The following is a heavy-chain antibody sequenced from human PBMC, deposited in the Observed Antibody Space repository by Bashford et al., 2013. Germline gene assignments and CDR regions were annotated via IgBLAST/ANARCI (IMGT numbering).Heavy chain of an antibody. J-gene: IGHJ4*02. V-gene: IGHV3-21*01. CDR2: ISSSSSYI. CDR3: ARDNEASPWVRAEPFDY. Sequence: VRQAPGKGLEWVSSISSSSSYIYYADSVKGRFTISRDNAKNSLYLQMNSLRAEDTAVYYCARDNEASPWVRAEPFDYWGQGTLVTVSS. D-gene: IGHD3-10*01.